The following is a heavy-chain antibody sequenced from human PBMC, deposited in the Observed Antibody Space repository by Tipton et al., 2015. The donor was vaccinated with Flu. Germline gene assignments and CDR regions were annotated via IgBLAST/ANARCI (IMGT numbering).Heavy chain of an antibody. D-gene: IGHD3-22*01. CDR3: ARAFYADSSGYYSR. V-gene: IGHV4-34*01. J-gene: IGHJ4*02. CDR1: GFTVSSNY. CDR2: ITHSGGT. Sequence: LRLSCAASGFTVSSNYMSWIRQPPGMGLEWIGEITHSGGTNYNPSLESRVTISVDTSKNQFSLKLTSVTAADTAVYYCARAFYADSSGYYSRWGQGTLVTVSS.